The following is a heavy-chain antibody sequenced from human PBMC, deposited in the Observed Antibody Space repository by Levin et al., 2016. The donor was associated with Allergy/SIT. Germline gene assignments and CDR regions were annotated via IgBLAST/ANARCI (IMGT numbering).Heavy chain of an antibody. CDR2: ISFDGSDK. Sequence: WIRQPPGKGLEWVAVISFDGSDKYYADSVKGRFTISRDNSKNMLYLQMNSLRAEDTALYYCAKDSTGFGVAGYFDYWGQGTLVTVSS. D-gene: IGHD3-3*01. J-gene: IGHJ4*02. V-gene: IGHV3-30*18. CDR3: AKDSTGFGVAGYFDY.